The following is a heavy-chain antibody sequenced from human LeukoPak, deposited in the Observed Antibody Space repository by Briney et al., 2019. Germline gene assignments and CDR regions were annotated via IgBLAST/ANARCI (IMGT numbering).Heavy chain of an antibody. D-gene: IGHD2-21*02. J-gene: IGHJ4*02. CDR2: IYYSGST. CDR1: GGSISSYY. V-gene: IGHV4-59*01. Sequence: SETLSLTCTVSGGSISSYYWSWIRQPPGKGREWIGYIYYSGSTNYNPSLKSRVTISVDTSKNQFSLKLSSVTAADTAVYYCARSLCGSDCYLGYWGQGTLVTVPS. CDR3: ARSLCGSDCYLGY.